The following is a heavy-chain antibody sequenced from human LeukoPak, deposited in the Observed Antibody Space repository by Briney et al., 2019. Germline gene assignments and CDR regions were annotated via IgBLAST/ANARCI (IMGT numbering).Heavy chain of an antibody. J-gene: IGHJ4*02. CDR2: ISWNSGSI. CDR3: AAGPDFDY. V-gene: IGHV3-9*01. CDR1: GFTFDDYA. D-gene: IGHD1-14*01. Sequence: PGGSLRLSCAASGFTFDDYAMHWVRQAPGKGLEWVSGISWNSGSIGYADSVKGRFAISRDNAKNSLYLQMNSLRAEDTALYYCAAGPDFDYWGQGTLVTVSS.